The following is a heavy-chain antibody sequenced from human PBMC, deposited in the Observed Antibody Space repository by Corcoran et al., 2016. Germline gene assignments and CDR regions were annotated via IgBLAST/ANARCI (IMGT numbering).Heavy chain of an antibody. CDR2: FDPEDGET. J-gene: IGHJ6*02. Sequence: QVQLVQSGAEVKKPGASVKVSCKVSGYTLTELSMHWVRQAPGKGLEWMGGFDPEDGETIYAQKFQGRVTMTEDTSTDTAYMELSRLRSEDTAVYYWATVGRVGATAPWYYYYGMDVWGQGTTVTVSS. CDR1: GYTLTELS. V-gene: IGHV1-24*01. CDR3: ATVGRVGATAPWYYYYGMDV. D-gene: IGHD1-26*01.